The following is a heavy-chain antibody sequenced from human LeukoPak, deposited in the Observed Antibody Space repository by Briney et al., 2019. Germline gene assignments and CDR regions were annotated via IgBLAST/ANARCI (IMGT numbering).Heavy chain of an antibody. Sequence: SETLSLTCTVTDDSISSTFYYWGWIRQPPGEGLEWIGSVFYNGKTYYSPSLESRIAISVDTSKNHFSLQLSPVTAADTAVYYCARQGARENWFDPWGQGTLVTVSS. J-gene: IGHJ5*02. V-gene: IGHV4-39*01. CDR3: ARQGARENWFDP. CDR2: VFYNGKT. CDR1: DDSISSTFYY.